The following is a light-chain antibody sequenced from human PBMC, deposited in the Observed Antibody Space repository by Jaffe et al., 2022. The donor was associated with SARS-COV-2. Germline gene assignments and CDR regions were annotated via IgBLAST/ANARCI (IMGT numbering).Light chain of an antibody. CDR1: SSNIGRGF. CDR3: GTWDSSLSAVV. CDR2: DNN. J-gene: IGLJ2*01. Sequence: QSVLTQPPSVSAAPGQRVTISCSGSSSNIGRGFVSWYQQRPGTAPKLVIYDNNERPSGIPDRFSGSKSGTSASLGIAGLQAGDEADYYCGTWDSSLSAVVFGGRTKLTVL. V-gene: IGLV1-51*01.